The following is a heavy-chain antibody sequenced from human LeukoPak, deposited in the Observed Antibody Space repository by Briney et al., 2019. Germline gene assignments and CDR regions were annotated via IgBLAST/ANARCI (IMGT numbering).Heavy chain of an antibody. CDR3: ARAGSTVVKSYAFDI. CDR2: ISSSSSYI. Sequence: GGSLRLSCAASGFTFSSYSMNWVRQAPGKGLEWVSSISSSSSYIYYADSVKGRFTISRDNAKNSLYLQMNSLRAEDTAVYYCARAGSTVVKSYAFDIWGQGTMVTVSS. CDR1: GFTFSSYS. V-gene: IGHV3-21*01. J-gene: IGHJ3*02. D-gene: IGHD4-23*01.